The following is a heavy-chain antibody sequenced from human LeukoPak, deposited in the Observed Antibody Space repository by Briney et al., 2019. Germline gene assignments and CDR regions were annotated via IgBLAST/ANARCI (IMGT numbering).Heavy chain of an antibody. CDR2: ISYDGSNK. J-gene: IGHJ4*02. Sequence: GGSLRLSCAASGFTFSSYGMHWVRQAPGKGLEWVAVISYDGSNKYYADSVKGRFTISRDNSKNTLYLQMNSLRAEDTAVYYCAKVWFGDIAIFDYWGQGTLVTVSS. CDR1: GFTFSSYG. CDR3: AKVWFGDIAIFDY. D-gene: IGHD3-10*01. V-gene: IGHV3-30*18.